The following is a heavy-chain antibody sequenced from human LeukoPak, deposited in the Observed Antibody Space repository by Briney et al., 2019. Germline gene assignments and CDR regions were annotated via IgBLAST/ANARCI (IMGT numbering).Heavy chain of an antibody. CDR3: ARGRGSSWYYFDS. CDR1: GGSISSYY. Sequence: SETLSLTCTVSGGSISSYYWSWVRQPAGKGLEWVGRIYASGNTDYNPSLKGRVTMTVDTSKNQFSLNLSSVTAADTAVYYCARGRGSSWYYFDSWGQGTLVTVSS. D-gene: IGHD6-13*01. V-gene: IGHV4-4*07. J-gene: IGHJ4*02. CDR2: IYASGNT.